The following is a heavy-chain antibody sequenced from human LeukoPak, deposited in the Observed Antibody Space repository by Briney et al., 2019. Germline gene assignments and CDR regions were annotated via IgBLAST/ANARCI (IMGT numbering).Heavy chain of an antibody. CDR2: IWYDGSHT. Sequence: GGSLRLSCAASGFSFSSYGMRWVRQAPGKGLEWVGDIWYDGSHTYYADSVKGRFTISRDNSMNTLYMQMNSLRGEDTAVYYCVRGGYCSGTSCAHYDGMDVWGQGTTVTVSS. D-gene: IGHD2-2*01. CDR3: VRGGYCSGTSCAHYDGMDV. J-gene: IGHJ6*02. V-gene: IGHV3-33*01. CDR1: GFSFSSYG.